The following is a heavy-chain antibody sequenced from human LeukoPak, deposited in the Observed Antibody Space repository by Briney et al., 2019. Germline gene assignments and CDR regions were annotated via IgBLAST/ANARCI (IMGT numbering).Heavy chain of an antibody. V-gene: IGHV4-59*01. J-gene: IGHJ4*02. CDR3: ARHNYGENFDFDY. D-gene: IGHD4-17*01. Sequence: SETLSLTCAVYGGSFSGYYWSWIRQPPGKRLEWIGYIYYSGSTNFNPSLKSRVTISIDTSKKQFSLKLNSVTAADTALYYCARHNYGENFDFDYWGQGTLVTVSS. CDR2: IYYSGST. CDR1: GGSFSGYY.